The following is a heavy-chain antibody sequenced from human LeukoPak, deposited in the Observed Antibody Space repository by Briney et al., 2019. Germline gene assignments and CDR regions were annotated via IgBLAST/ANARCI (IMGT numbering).Heavy chain of an antibody. J-gene: IGHJ4*02. D-gene: IGHD3-10*01. CDR2: LSSSGSAF. CDR3: AKDRGIISDY. V-gene: IGHV3-48*03. Sequence: GGSLTLSCEDSGFTFRSYEMNWVRQAPGKGLEWIAYLSSSGSAFSYADSVKGRFTIARDNSKNTLYLQMNSLRAEDTAVYYCAKDRGIISDYWGQGTLVTVSS. CDR1: GFTFRSYE.